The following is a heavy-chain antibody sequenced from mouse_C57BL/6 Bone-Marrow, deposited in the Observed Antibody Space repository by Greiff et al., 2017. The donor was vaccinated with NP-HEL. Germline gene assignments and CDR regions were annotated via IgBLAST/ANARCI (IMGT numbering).Heavy chain of an antibody. CDR2: ISDGGSYT. CDR1: GFTFSSYA. D-gene: IGHD2-5*01. V-gene: IGHV5-4*01. Sequence: EVQLVESGGGLVKPGGSLKLSCAASGFTFSSYAMSWVRQTPEKRLEWVATISDGGSYTYYPDNVKGRFTISRDNAKNNLYLQMSHLKSEDTAMYYCARDLVTAWFADWGQGTLVTVSA. CDR3: ARDLVTAWFAD. J-gene: IGHJ3*01.